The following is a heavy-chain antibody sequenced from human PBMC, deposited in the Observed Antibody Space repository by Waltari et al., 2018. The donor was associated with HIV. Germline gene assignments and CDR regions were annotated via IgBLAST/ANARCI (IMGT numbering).Heavy chain of an antibody. J-gene: IGHJ6*02. V-gene: IGHV3-7*01. Sequence: EVELEAFGGVLVQPGESLKISCKAFGFTFSDYWMSWVCRAPGKGREWVANIKPDVSEKNYLGSVKARFTISRDNTKNSLFLQMDRLRANDAATCYCAGDGSDFWSVYYGRDFWGQGTTVTVSS. CDR1: GFTFSDYW. CDR3: AGDGSDFWSVYYGRDF. CDR2: IKPDVSEK. D-gene: IGHD3-3*01.